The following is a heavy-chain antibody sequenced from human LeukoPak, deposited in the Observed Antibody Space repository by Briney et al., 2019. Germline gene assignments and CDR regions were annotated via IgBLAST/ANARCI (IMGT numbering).Heavy chain of an antibody. V-gene: IGHV3-23*01. CDR3: VRHDSFIPF. CDR1: GFTFSNYA. J-gene: IGHJ4*02. D-gene: IGHD2-21*01. CDR2: ISDTYATT. Sequence: GGSLRVSCATSGFTFSNYAMTWVRQAPGKGLEWVSSISDTYATTYYTDSVKGRCTISRDNSKNAVSLQLNNLRVEDTAVYFCVRHDSFIPFWGQGTLVTVSS.